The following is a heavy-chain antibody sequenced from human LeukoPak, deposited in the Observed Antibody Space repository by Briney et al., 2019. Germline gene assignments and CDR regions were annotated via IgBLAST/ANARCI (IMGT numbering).Heavy chain of an antibody. V-gene: IGHV6-1*01. CDR2: TYYRSKWYN. CDR3: ARGGYCSGGSCYSVWFDP. J-gene: IGHJ5*02. CDR1: GDSVSSNSAA. Sequence: SQTLSLTCAISGDSVSSNSAAWNWIRQSPSRGLEWLGRTYYRSKWYNDYAVSVKSRITINPDTSKNQFSLQLNSVTPEDTAVYYCARGGYCSGGSCYSVWFDPWGQGTLVTVSS. D-gene: IGHD2-15*01.